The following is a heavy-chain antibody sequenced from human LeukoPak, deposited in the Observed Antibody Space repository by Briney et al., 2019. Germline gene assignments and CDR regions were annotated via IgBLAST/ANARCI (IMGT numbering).Heavy chain of an antibody. J-gene: IGHJ3*02. V-gene: IGHV5-51*01. Sequence: GESLKISCKGSGYSFTNFWIGWVRQMPGEGLEWMGIIYPGDSDTRYSPSFQGQVAISADKSISTAYLQWSSLKASDTAMYYCARRSSTWAFDIWGQGTMVTVSS. D-gene: IGHD2-2*01. CDR1: GYSFTNFW. CDR2: IYPGDSDT. CDR3: ARRSSTWAFDI.